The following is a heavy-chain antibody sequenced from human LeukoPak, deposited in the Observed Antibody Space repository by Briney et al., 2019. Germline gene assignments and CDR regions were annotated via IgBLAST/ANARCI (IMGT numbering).Heavy chain of an antibody. V-gene: IGHV1-18*01. CDR1: GYTFTSYG. J-gene: IGHJ3*02. Sequence: ASVKVSCKASGYTFTSYGISWVRQAPGQGLERMGWISAYNGNTNYAQKLQGRATMTTDTSTSTAYMELRSLRSDDTAVYYCARDRVGEQWLVIAFDIWGQGTMVTVSS. CDR3: ARDRVGEQWLVIAFDI. D-gene: IGHD6-19*01. CDR2: ISAYNGNT.